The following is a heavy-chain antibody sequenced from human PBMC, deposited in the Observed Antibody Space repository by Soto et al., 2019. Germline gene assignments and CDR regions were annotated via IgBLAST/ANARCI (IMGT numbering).Heavy chain of an antibody. J-gene: IGHJ4*02. CDR2: ISWNSGSI. V-gene: IGHV3-9*01. CDR3: AKDRGLVLSFYFDY. CDR1: GFTFDDYA. D-gene: IGHD6-19*01. Sequence: EVQLVESGGGLVQPGRSLRLSCAASGFTFDDYAMHWVRQAPGKGLEWVSGISWNSGSIGYADSVKGRFTISRDNAKNSLYLQKNSLRADDTALYYCAKDRGLVLSFYFDYWGQGTLVTVSS.